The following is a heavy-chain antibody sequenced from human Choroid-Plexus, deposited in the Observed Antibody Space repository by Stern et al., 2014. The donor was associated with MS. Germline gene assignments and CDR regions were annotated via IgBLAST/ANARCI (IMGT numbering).Heavy chain of an antibody. CDR3: ARDQRGITIFGVVTDYYYLGMDV. Sequence: VQLVESGAEVKKLGASVKVSCKTSGYIFTGYYIHWVRQAPGQGLEWMAGIHPNTWGTKYAQKFQGRVTMSRDTSISTAYVELSSLTSDDTAVYYCARDQRGITIFGVVTDYYYLGMDVWGQGTTVTVSS. D-gene: IGHD3-3*01. CDR2: IHPNTWGT. J-gene: IGHJ6*02. V-gene: IGHV1-2*02. CDR1: GYIFTGYY.